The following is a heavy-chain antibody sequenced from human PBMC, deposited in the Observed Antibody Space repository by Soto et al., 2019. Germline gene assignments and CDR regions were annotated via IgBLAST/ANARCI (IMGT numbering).Heavy chain of an antibody. Sequence: WGSLKLSCADSGFTFSSYAMSWVRQAPGKGLEWVSAISGSGGSTYYADSVKGRFTISRDNSKNTLYLQMNSLRAEDTAVYYCAKDGWGQWLVPACFDYWGQGTLVTVSS. CDR2: ISGSGGST. J-gene: IGHJ4*02. V-gene: IGHV3-23*01. D-gene: IGHD6-19*01. CDR1: GFTFSSYA. CDR3: AKDGWGQWLVPACFDY.